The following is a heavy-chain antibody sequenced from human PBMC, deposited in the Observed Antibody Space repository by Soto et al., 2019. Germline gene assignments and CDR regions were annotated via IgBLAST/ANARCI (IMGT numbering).Heavy chain of an antibody. V-gene: IGHV4-34*01. CDR3: ARVGDYCTNGVCLNYYYMDV. D-gene: IGHD2-8*01. CDR2: INHGGST. CDR1: GGSFSVYY. J-gene: IGHJ6*03. Sequence: PSETLSLTCAIYGGSFSVYYWSWTRQPPGKGLEWIGEINHGGSTNYNPSLKSRVTISVDTSKNQFSLKLSSVTAADTAVYYCARVGDYCTNGVCLNYYYMDVWGKGTTVTVSS.